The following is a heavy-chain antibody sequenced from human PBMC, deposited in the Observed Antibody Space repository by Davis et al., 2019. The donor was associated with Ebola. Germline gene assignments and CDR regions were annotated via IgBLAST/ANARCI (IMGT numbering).Heavy chain of an antibody. D-gene: IGHD2-21*01. CDR1: GGSISSGGYY. Sequence: PSETLSLTCTVSGGSISSGGYYWSWIRQHPGKGLEWIGYIYYSGSTYYNPSLKSRVTISVDTSKNQFSLKLSSVTAADTAVYYCARSGGLLAYCGGDCYLDAFDIWGQGTMVTVSS. CDR3: ARSGGLLAYCGGDCYLDAFDI. V-gene: IGHV4-31*03. J-gene: IGHJ3*02. CDR2: IYYSGST.